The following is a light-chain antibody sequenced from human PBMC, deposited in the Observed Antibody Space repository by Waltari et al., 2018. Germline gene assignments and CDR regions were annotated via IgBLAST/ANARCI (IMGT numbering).Light chain of an antibody. Sequence: DIQMTQSPSTLSASVGDRVTITCRASQSISSWLAWYQQKPGKAPKLLIYKASSLESGVPSRFSVSGSGTEFTLTISSLQPDDFATYYCQQYNSYPWTFGQGTKLEIK. CDR1: QSISSW. CDR2: KAS. V-gene: IGKV1-5*03. J-gene: IGKJ2*02. CDR3: QQYNSYPWT.